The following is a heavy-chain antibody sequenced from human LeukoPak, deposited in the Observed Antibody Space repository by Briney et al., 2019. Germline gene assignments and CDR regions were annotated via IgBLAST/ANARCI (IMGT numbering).Heavy chain of an antibody. CDR2: ISSSSSYI. CDR1: GFTFSSYS. Sequence: GGSLRLSCAASGFTFSSYSMNWVRQAPGKGLEWVSSISSSSSYIYYADSVKGRFTISRDNAKNSPYLQMNSLRAEDTAVYYCARGGPTGSLHFDYWGQGTLVTVSS. D-gene: IGHD3-9*01. V-gene: IGHV3-21*01. CDR3: ARGGPTGSLHFDY. J-gene: IGHJ4*02.